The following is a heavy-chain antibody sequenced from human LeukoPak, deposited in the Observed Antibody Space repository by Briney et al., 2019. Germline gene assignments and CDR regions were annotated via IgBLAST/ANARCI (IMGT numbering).Heavy chain of an antibody. Sequence: GGSLRLSCAASGFTFRNYPMHWVRQAPGKGLEWVAVVSHDGSIKFYADSVKGRFTISRDNSKNTVYLQMNSVKTEDTALYYCARSPPYYDSSGYRPYYYYGMDAWGQGTTVTVSS. CDR2: VSHDGSIK. CDR3: ARSPPYYDSSGYRPYYYYGMDA. J-gene: IGHJ6*02. CDR1: GFTFRNYP. D-gene: IGHD3-22*01. V-gene: IGHV3-30*04.